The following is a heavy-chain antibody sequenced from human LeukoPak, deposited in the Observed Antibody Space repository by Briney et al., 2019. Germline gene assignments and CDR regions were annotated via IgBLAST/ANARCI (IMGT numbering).Heavy chain of an antibody. Sequence: ASVKVSCKASGYTFTSYYMHWVRQAPGQGLEWMGIINPSGGSTSYAQKFQGRVTMTRDTSTSTVYMELSSLRSEDTAVCYCARDKGTYYDFWSGYSNQYYYYGMDVWGQGTTVTVSS. D-gene: IGHD3-3*01. CDR1: GYTFTSYY. CDR3: ARDKGTYYDFWSGYSNQYYYYGMDV. CDR2: INPSGGST. J-gene: IGHJ6*02. V-gene: IGHV1-46*01.